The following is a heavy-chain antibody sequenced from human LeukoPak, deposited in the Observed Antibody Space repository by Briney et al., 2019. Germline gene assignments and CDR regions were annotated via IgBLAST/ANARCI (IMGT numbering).Heavy chain of an antibody. CDR2: IISRGDTT. CDR1: GFTFNAYS. V-gene: IGHV3-48*04. D-gene: IGHD2-8*02. CDR3: ARGRGCCTGVSCDIDY. Sequence: PGGSLRLSCAASGFTFNAYSMNWVRQAPGKGLEWVSNIISRGDTTHYAASVKGRFTISRDNAKNSVFLHLNSLRGDDTAVYYCARGRGCCTGVSCDIDYWGQGTLVTVSS. J-gene: IGHJ4*02.